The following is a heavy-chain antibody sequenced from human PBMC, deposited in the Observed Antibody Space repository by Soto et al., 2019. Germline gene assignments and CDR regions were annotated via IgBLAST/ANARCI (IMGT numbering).Heavy chain of an antibody. D-gene: IGHD2-15*01. J-gene: IGHJ4*02. CDR1: GFTFSSYA. Sequence: DVQLLESGGGLVQPEGSLRLSCAASGFTFSSYAMGWVRQGPGKGLEWVAVVSIGGSTHYADSVRGRSTISRDKSKNTLSLQMNSLTAEDTAVYFCAKRRGAGGHFDYWGQGARVTVSS. V-gene: IGHV3-23*01. CDR2: VSIGGST. CDR3: AKRRGAGGHFDY.